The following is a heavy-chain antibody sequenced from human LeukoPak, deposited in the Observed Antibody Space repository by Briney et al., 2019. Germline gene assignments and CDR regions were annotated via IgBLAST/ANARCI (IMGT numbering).Heavy chain of an antibody. CDR2: ISGSGGST. J-gene: IGHJ3*02. D-gene: IGHD3-16*01. CDR3: AKDRDDYVWGSYLGAFDI. Sequence: GGSLRLSCAASGFTFTNNLMSWVRQVPGKGLEWVSLISGSGGSTYYADSVKGRFTISRDNSKNTLYLQMNSLRAEDTAVFYCAKDRDDYVWGSYLGAFDIWGQGTMVTVSS. CDR1: GFTFTNNL. V-gene: IGHV3-23*01.